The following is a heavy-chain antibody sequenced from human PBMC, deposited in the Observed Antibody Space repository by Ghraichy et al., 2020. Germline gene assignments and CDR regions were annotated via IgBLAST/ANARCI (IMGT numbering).Heavy chain of an antibody. Sequence: ASVKVSCKASGYTFTGYYMHWVRQAPGQGLEWMGWINPNSGGTNYAQKFQGRVTMTRDTSISTAYMELSRLRSDDTAVYYCASTILRTNKTPDYWGQGTLVTVSS. V-gene: IGHV1-2*02. CDR2: INPNSGGT. CDR1: GYTFTGYY. D-gene: IGHD3-9*01. J-gene: IGHJ4*02. CDR3: ASTILRTNKTPDY.